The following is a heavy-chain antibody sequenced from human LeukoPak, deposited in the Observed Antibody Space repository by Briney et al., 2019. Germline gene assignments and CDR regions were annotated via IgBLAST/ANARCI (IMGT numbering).Heavy chain of an antibody. J-gene: IGHJ4*02. CDR1: GGTFSSYA. CDR3: AKKYPSSMAPLDY. D-gene: IGHD2/OR15-2a*01. V-gene: IGHV1-69*01. CDR2: IIPIFGTA. Sequence: SVKVSCKASGGTFSSYAISWVRQAPGQGLEWMGGIIPIFGTANYAQKFQGRVTITADESASTAYMELSSLRSEDTAVYYCAKKYPSSMAPLDYWGQGTLDTVSS.